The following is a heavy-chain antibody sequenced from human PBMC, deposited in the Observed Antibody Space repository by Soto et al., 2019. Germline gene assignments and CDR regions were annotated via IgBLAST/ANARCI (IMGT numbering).Heavy chain of an antibody. CDR2: ISWDGGST. CDR1: GFTFDDYA. J-gene: IGHJ6*02. CDR3: AKDQRGYYDFWSGYSYYYGMDV. D-gene: IGHD3-3*01. Sequence: PVGSLRLSCAASGFTFDDYAMHWVRQAPGKGLEWVSLISWDGGSTYYADSVKGRFTISRDNSKNSLYLQMNSLRAEDTALYYCAKDQRGYYDFWSGYSYYYGMDVWGQGTTVTVSS. V-gene: IGHV3-43D*04.